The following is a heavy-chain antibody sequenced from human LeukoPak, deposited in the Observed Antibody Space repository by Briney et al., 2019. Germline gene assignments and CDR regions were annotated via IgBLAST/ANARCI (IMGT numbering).Heavy chain of an antibody. CDR3: ARDLGGAAL. CDR2: MNSDGSTT. V-gene: IGHV3-74*01. D-gene: IGHD3-16*01. Sequence: GGSLRLSCAASGFTFSNYRMHWVRQAPGKGLVWVSRMNSDGSTTSYADSVKGRFTISRDNAKNTLYLQMNSLRAEDTAVYYCARDLGGAALWGQGTLVTVSS. CDR1: GFTFSNYR. J-gene: IGHJ4*02.